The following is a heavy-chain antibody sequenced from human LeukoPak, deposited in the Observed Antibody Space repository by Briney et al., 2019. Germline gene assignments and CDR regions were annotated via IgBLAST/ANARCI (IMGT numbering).Heavy chain of an antibody. D-gene: IGHD1-26*01. Sequence: SETPSLTCTVSGGSISSYYWSWIRQPPGKGLEWIGYIYYSGSTNYNPSLKSRVTISVDTSKNQFSLKLCSVTAADTAVYYCARHVAYSGSLRSRIDAFDIWGQGTMVTVSS. CDR1: GGSISSYY. CDR3: ARHVAYSGSLRSRIDAFDI. V-gene: IGHV4-59*08. CDR2: IYYSGST. J-gene: IGHJ3*02.